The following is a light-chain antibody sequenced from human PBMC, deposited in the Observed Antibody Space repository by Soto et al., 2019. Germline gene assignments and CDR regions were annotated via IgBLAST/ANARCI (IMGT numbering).Light chain of an antibody. CDR1: QSMSKW. CDR2: DVS. V-gene: IGKV1-5*01. CDR3: QQYNGYSWT. Sequence: DIQLTQSPSILSASVGDRVTITCRASQSMSKWLAWYQQKLGKAPKLLIYDVSILESGVPARFSGSGSGTEFTLTISSLQPEDFATYYCQQYNGYSWTFGQGTKIEVK. J-gene: IGKJ1*01.